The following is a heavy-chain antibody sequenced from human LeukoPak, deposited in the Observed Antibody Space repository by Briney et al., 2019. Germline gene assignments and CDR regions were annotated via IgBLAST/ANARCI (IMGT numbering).Heavy chain of an antibody. V-gene: IGHV4-38-2*02. D-gene: IGHD1-14*01. Sequence: SEALSLTCTVSGYSISSGYYWGWIRQPPGKGLEWIGSIYHSGSTYYNPSLKSRVTISVGTSKNQFSLKLSSVTAADTAVYYCARDRYGALDYWGQGTLVTVSS. CDR1: GYSISSGYY. CDR2: IYHSGST. J-gene: IGHJ4*02. CDR3: ARDRYGALDY.